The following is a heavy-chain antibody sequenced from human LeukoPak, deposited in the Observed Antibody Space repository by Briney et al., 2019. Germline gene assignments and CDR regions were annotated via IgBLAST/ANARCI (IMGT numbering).Heavy chain of an antibody. CDR3: ARGWYRTWRPIDY. V-gene: IGHV4-34*01. D-gene: IGHD6-13*01. CDR2: INHSGST. CDR1: GGSSSGYY. J-gene: IGHJ4*02. Sequence: SETLSLTCAVYGGSSSGYYWSWIRQPPGKGLEWIGEINHSGSTNYNPSLKSRATISVDTSKNQFSLKLSSVTAAVTTVYCCARGWYRTWRPIDYWGQRTLVTVSS.